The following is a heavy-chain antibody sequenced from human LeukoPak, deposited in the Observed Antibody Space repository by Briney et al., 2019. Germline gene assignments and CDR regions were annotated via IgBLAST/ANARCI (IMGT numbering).Heavy chain of an antibody. CDR3: ARLSPPSSGWDYYYYYYYMDV. CDR2: ISSDGSST. CDR1: GFTFSSYW. V-gene: IGHV3-74*03. Sequence: GGSLRLSCAASGFTFSSYWMHWVRQAPGKGLVWVSRISSDGSSTTYADSVKGRFTISRDNAKNTLYLQMNSLRAEDTAVYYCARLSPPSSGWDYYYYYYYMDVWGKGTTVTVSS. J-gene: IGHJ6*03. D-gene: IGHD6-19*01.